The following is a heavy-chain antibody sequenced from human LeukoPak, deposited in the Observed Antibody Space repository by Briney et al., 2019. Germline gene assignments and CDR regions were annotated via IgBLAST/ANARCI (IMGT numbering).Heavy chain of an antibody. CDR3: ARHNGFDRGYYYYMDV. Sequence: PSETLSLTCTVYGGFINSYYWSWIRQPAGKGLEWIGRVYTSGITNYNPSLKSRITMSVDTSKNQFSLKLTSVTAADTAVYYCARHNGFDRGYYYYMDVWGKGTTVTVSS. CDR1: GGFINSYY. J-gene: IGHJ6*03. V-gene: IGHV4-4*07. D-gene: IGHD3-9*01. CDR2: VYTSGIT.